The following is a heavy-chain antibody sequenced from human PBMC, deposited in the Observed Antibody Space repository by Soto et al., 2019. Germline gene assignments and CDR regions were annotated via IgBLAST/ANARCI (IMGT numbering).Heavy chain of an antibody. CDR2: MWYGGSRK. D-gene: IGHD2-21*02. J-gene: IGHJ4*02. CDR1: GFSFSTYG. Sequence: QVQLVESGGGVVEPGRSVRLSCVVSGFSFSTYGIHWVRQAPGKGLEWVAVMWYGGSRKFYADSVKGRFTISRDNSNNTLYLQMSSLRAEDTAVYYCARDFVGGDYHFDFWGQGALVTVSP. CDR3: ARDFVGGDYHFDF. V-gene: IGHV3-33*01.